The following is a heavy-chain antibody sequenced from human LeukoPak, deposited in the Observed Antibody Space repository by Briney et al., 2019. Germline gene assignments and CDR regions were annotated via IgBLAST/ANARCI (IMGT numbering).Heavy chain of an antibody. CDR2: FDPEDGET. V-gene: IGHV1-24*01. D-gene: IGHD3-10*01. CDR3: ATDLAMVRGVIH. J-gene: IGHJ4*02. CDR1: AYTLTELS. Sequence: GASVKVSCKVSAYTLTELSIHWVRQAPGKGLEGMGGFDPEDGETIYAQKFQGRVTMTDDTSTDTAYIELSSPRPEDTAVYYCATDLAMVRGVIHWGQGTLLTVSS.